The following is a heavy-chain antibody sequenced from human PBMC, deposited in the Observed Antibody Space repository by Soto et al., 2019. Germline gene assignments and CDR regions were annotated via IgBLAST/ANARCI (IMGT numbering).Heavy chain of an antibody. CDR3: AKDFDYCSSTSCLTHFAY. Sequence: EVQLLESGGGLVQPGGSLRLSCAASGFTFSSYAMSWVRQAPGKGLEWVSAISGSGGSTYYADSVKGRFTISRDNSKNTLYLQMNSLSAEDTAVYYCAKDFDYCSSTSCLTHFAYWGQGTLVTVSS. CDR1: GFTFSSYA. D-gene: IGHD2-2*01. V-gene: IGHV3-23*01. CDR2: ISGSGGST. J-gene: IGHJ4*02.